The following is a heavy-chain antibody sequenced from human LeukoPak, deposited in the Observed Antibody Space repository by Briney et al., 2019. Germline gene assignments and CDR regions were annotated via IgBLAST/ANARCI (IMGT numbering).Heavy chain of an antibody. CDR3: ARGQLRRVRGVIFSWFDP. CDR2: IYTSGST. V-gene: IGHV4-61*02. Sequence: SQTLSLTCTVSGGSISSGSYYWSWIRQPAGKGLEWIGRIYTSGSTNYNPSLKSRVTISVDTSKNQFSLKLSSVTAADTAVYYCARGQLRRVRGVIFSWFDPWGQGTLVTVSS. CDR1: GGSISSGSYY. J-gene: IGHJ5*02. D-gene: IGHD3-10*01.